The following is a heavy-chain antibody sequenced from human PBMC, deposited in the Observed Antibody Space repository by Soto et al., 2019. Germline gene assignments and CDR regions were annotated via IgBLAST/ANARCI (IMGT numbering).Heavy chain of an antibody. J-gene: IGHJ4*02. Sequence: QVQLVESGGALVKPGGSLRLSCAASGFIFSDYAMSWIRQAPGKGLEWVSYISGSGSDIYYVDSVKGRFTISRDNAKNSLYLQMNSLRAEDTAIYYCARGSGTQNLWGQGTLVTXSS. CDR3: ARGSGTQNL. V-gene: IGHV3-11*01. CDR2: ISGSGSDI. CDR1: GFIFSDYA. D-gene: IGHD1-26*01.